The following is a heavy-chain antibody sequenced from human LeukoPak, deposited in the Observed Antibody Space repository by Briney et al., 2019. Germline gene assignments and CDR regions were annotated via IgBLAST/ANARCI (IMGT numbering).Heavy chain of an antibody. Sequence: GGSLRLSCAASGFTFKSYWRMWAARAPGRGGEGVANLKQGGSEKYYVDSVKGRFTISRENAKNSLYLQMNSLSAEETAVYYCARVEPITMVRGVTPGVFDYWGQGTLVTVSS. V-gene: IGHV3-7*01. D-gene: IGHD3-10*01. CDR2: LKQGGSEK. J-gene: IGHJ4*02. CDR3: ARVEPITMVRGVTPGVFDY. CDR1: GFTFKSYW.